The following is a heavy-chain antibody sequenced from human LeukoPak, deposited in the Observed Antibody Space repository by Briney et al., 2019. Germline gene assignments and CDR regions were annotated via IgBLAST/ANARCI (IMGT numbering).Heavy chain of an antibody. CDR1: GYTFTGYY. V-gene: IGHV1-2*02. CDR2: INPNSGGT. Sequence: GASVKVSCKASGYTFTGYYMHWVRQAPGQGLEWMGWINPNSGGTNYAQKFQGRVTMTTDTSTSTAYMELRSLRSDDTAVYYCARASLWGRLSTNYYYYMDVWGKGTTVTVSS. J-gene: IGHJ6*03. CDR3: ARASLWGRLSTNYYYYMDV. D-gene: IGHD3-16*02.